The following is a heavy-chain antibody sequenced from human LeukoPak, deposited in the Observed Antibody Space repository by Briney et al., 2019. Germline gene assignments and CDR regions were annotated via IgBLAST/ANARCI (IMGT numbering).Heavy chain of an antibody. J-gene: IGHJ6*02. Sequence: GGSLRLSCAASGFTFSSYWMSWVRQAPGKGLEWVANIKQDGSEKYYVDSVKGRFTISRDNAKNSLYLQMNSLRAEDTAVYYCARGGTAMAPEGPMDVWGQGTTVTVSS. V-gene: IGHV3-7*01. CDR3: ARGGTAMAPEGPMDV. CDR1: GFTFSSYW. CDR2: IKQDGSEK. D-gene: IGHD5-18*01.